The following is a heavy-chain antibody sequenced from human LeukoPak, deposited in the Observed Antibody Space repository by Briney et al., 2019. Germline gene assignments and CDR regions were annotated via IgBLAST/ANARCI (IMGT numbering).Heavy chain of an antibody. J-gene: IGHJ5*02. CDR1: GGSFSGYY. CDR2: INHSGST. V-gene: IGHV4-34*01. Sequence: PSETLSLTCAVYGGSFSGYYWSWVRQPPGKGLEWIAEINHSGSTNYNPSLKSRVTISVDTSKSQCSVKLSSVSAAYTAVYYCATGHSTFDPWGEGTLVPVSS. CDR3: ATGHSTFDP.